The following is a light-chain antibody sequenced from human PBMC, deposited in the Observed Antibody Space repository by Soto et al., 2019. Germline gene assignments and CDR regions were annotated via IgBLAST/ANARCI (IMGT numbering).Light chain of an antibody. CDR3: QQYNSYSALT. V-gene: IGKV1-5*01. CDR1: QSISSW. Sequence: DVQMTQSPSTLSASVGDIVTITCRPSQSISSWLAWYQQKPGKAPKLLIYDASSLESGVPSRFSGSGSGTEFTLTISSLQPDDFATYYCQQYNSYSALTFGGGTKVDI. J-gene: IGKJ4*01. CDR2: DAS.